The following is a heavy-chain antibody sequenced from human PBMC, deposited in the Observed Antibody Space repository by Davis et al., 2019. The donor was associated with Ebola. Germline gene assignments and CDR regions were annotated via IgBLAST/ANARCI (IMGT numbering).Heavy chain of an antibody. CDR2: ISYDGSNK. CDR1: GFTFSSYG. J-gene: IGHJ5*02. Sequence: GESLKISCAASGFTFSSYGMHWVRQAPGKGLEWVAVISYDGSNKYYADSVKGRFTISRDNSKNTLYLQMNSLRAEDTAVYYCAKDRVFDPWGQGTLVTVSP. V-gene: IGHV3-30*18. CDR3: AKDRVFDP.